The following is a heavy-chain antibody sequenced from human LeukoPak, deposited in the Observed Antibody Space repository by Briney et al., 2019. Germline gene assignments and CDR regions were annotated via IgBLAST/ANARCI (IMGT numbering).Heavy chain of an antibody. D-gene: IGHD4/OR15-4a*01. CDR3: ARRAGAYSHPYDY. V-gene: IGHV3-53*01. Sequence: GGSLRLSCTVSGFTVSSNSMSWVRQAPGKGLEWVSFIYSDNTHYSDSVKGRFTISRDNSKNTLYLQLNSLRAEDTAVYYCARRAGAYSHPYDYWGQGTLVTVSS. CDR1: GFTVSSNS. J-gene: IGHJ4*02. CDR2: IYSDNT.